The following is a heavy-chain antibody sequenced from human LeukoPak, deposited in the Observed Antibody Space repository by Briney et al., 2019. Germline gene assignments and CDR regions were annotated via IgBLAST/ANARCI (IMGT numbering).Heavy chain of an antibody. CDR1: EGTFSSYA. CDR2: INPDSGYT. J-gene: IGHJ6*03. V-gene: IGHV1-2*02. CDR3: ATDPRTTVFGTFRYYYMDV. D-gene: IGHD3-3*01. Sequence: ASVKVSCKASEGTFSSYAISWVRQAPGQGLEWMGWINPDSGYTNYAQKFQGRVTMTRDTSINTAYMELSRLTSDDTAVYYCATDPRTTVFGTFRYYYMDVWGEGTTVAVSS.